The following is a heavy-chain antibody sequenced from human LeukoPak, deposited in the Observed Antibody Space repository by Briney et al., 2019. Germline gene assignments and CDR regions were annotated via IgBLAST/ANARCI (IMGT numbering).Heavy chain of an antibody. J-gene: IGHJ4*02. CDR2: ISYDGSNK. Sequence: VISYDGSNKYYADSVKGRFTISRDNSKNTLYLQMNSLRAEDTAVYYCARDDYYDSSGYAGYWGQGTLVTVSS. D-gene: IGHD3-22*01. CDR3: ARDDYYDSSGYAGY. V-gene: IGHV3-30-3*01.